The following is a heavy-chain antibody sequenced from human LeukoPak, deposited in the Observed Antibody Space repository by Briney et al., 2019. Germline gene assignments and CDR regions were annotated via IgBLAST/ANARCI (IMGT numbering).Heavy chain of an antibody. CDR1: GYTFTSYD. V-gene: IGHV1-8*03. Sequence: ASVKVSCKASGYTFTSYDINWVRQATGQGLEWMGWMNPNSGNTGYAQKFQGRVTITRDTSINTAYMELSSLRSEDTAVYFCARLVPAARYYQHYYMDVWGKGTTVTVSS. J-gene: IGHJ6*03. CDR2: MNPNSGNT. D-gene: IGHD2-2*01. CDR3: ARLVPAARYYQHYYMDV.